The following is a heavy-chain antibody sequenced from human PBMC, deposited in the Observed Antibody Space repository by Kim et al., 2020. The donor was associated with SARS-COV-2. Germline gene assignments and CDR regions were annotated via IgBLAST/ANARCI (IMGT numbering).Heavy chain of an antibody. CDR1: GYTFTSYA. D-gene: IGHD6-19*01. Sequence: ASVKVSCKASGYTFTSYAMHWVRQAPGQRLEWMGWINAGNGNTKYSQKFQGRVTITRDTSASTAYMELSSLRSEDTAVYYCARFVASSGWENWFDPWGQGTLVTVSS. J-gene: IGHJ5*02. CDR2: INAGNGNT. CDR3: ARFVASSGWENWFDP. V-gene: IGHV1-3*01.